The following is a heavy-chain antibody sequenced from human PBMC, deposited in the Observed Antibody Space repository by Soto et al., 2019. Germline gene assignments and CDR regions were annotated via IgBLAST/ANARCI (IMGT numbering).Heavy chain of an antibody. CDR1: GYTFTSYG. D-gene: IGHD6-19*01. J-gene: IGHJ6*02. Sequence: GASVKVSCKASGYTFTSYGISWVRQAPGQGLEWMGWISAYNGNTNYAQKFQGRVTITRDTSASTAYMELSSLRSEDTAVYYCARDPLIAVAGTPYYYYGMDVWGQGTTVTVSS. CDR2: ISAYNGNT. CDR3: ARDPLIAVAGTPYYYYGMDV. V-gene: IGHV1-18*01.